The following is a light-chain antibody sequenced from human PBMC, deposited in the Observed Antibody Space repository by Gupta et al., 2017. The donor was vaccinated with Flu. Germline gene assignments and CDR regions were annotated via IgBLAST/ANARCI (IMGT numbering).Light chain of an antibody. V-gene: IGKV3-20*01. CDR3: QRYGSSPLT. CDR2: DAS. CDR1: QSVSSSY. J-gene: IGKJ4*01. Sequence: EIVLTQSPGTLSLSPGERATLPCRASQSVSSSYLAWYQQKPGQAPRLLIYDASNRATGIPDRFSGSGSGTDFTLTITRLEPEDFAVYYCQRYGSSPLTFGGGTKVEIK.